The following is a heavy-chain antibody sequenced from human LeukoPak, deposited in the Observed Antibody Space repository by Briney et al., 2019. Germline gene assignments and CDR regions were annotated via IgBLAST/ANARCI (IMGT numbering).Heavy chain of an antibody. Sequence: ASVKVSCKASGYTFTGYYMHWVRQAPGQGREGMGWINPNSGGTNYAQKFQGWVTMTRDTSISTAYMELSRLRSDDTAVYYCARGSVRGVIITPPFDYWGQGTLVTVSS. V-gene: IGHV1-2*04. CDR3: ARGSVRGVIITPPFDY. J-gene: IGHJ4*02. D-gene: IGHD3-10*01. CDR1: GYTFTGYY. CDR2: INPNSGGT.